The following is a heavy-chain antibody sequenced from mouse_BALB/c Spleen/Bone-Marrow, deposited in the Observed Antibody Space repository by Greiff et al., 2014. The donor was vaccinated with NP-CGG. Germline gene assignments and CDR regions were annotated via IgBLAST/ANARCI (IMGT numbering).Heavy chain of an antibody. Sequence: LVESGAELVKPGASVKLSCKASGYTFTSYYMYWVKQRPGQGLEWFGEINPSNGGTNFNEKLKNKATLTVDKSSSTAYMQLSSLTSEDSAVYYCSRGRRDALDYWGQGTSVTVSS. CDR1: GYTFTSYY. CDR3: SRGRRDALDY. J-gene: IGHJ4*01. CDR2: INPSNGGT. V-gene: IGHV1S81*02.